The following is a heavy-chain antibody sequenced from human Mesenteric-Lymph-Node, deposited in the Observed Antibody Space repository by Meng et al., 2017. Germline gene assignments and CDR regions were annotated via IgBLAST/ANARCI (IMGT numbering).Heavy chain of an antibody. D-gene: IGHD2-2*01. Sequence: GESLKISCAASGFTFSSYSMNWVRQAPGKGLEWVSSISSSSSYIYYADSVKGRFTISRDDSKNMLYLQMSNLRAEDTAVYYCARDLGDSSTGFYFDHWGQGTLVTVSS. V-gene: IGHV3-21*01. CDR1: GFTFSSYS. CDR3: ARDLGDSSTGFYFDH. J-gene: IGHJ4*02. CDR2: ISSSSSYI.